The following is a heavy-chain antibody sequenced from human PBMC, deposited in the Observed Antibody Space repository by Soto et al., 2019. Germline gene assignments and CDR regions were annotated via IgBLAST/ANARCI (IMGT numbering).Heavy chain of an antibody. CDR3: ARGRDSSGYYIFDY. D-gene: IGHD3-22*01. J-gene: IGHJ4*02. V-gene: IGHV1-69*13. CDR2: IIPIFGTA. Sequence: ASVKVSCKAFGGTFSSYAISWVRQAPGQGLEWMGGIIPIFGTANYAQKFQGRVTITADESTSTAYMELSSLRSEDTAVYYCARGRDSSGYYIFDYWGQGTLVTVSS. CDR1: GGTFSSYA.